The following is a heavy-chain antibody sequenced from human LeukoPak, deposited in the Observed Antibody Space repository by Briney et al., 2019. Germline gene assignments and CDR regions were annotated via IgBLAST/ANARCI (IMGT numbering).Heavy chain of an antibody. CDR2: IYYSGST. V-gene: IGHV4-39*07. CDR3: ARDNTLIDAFDI. Sequence: SETLSLTCTVSGGSISNSHYYWGWIRQPPGKGLEWIGNIYYSGSTYYNPSLKSRVTISVDTSKNQFSLKLSSVTAADTAVYYCARDNTLIDAFDIWGQGTMVTVSS. D-gene: IGHD2-2*02. J-gene: IGHJ3*02. CDR1: GGSISNSHYY.